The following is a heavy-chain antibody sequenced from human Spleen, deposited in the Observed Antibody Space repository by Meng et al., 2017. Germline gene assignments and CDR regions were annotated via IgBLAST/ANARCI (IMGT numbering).Heavy chain of an antibody. J-gene: IGHJ3*02. CDR2: IMPIPGLA. CDR3: ARGRYGDYVFLPSVSRADAFDI. V-gene: IGHV1-18*01. Sequence: ASVKVSCKGSGYRFTSYWIGWVRQAPGQGPEWMGRIMPIPGLANYAQKFQGRVTMTTDTSTSTAYMELRSLRSDDTAVYYCARGRYGDYVFLPSVSRADAFDIWGQGTMVTVSS. D-gene: IGHD4-17*01. CDR1: GYRFTSYW.